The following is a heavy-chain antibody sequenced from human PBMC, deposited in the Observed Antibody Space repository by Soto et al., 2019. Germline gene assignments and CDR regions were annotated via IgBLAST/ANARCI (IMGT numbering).Heavy chain of an antibody. CDR3: ARVRRPDTYYDSSGYAPGY. CDR1: GFTFSSYS. D-gene: IGHD3-22*01. CDR2: ISSSSSYI. Sequence: EVQLVESGGGLVKPGGSLRLSCAASGFTFSSYSMNWVRQAPGKGLEWVSSISSSSSYIYYADSVKGRFTISRDNAKNSLYLQMNSLRAEDTAVYYCARVRRPDTYYDSSGYAPGYWGQGTLVTVSS. V-gene: IGHV3-21*01. J-gene: IGHJ4*02.